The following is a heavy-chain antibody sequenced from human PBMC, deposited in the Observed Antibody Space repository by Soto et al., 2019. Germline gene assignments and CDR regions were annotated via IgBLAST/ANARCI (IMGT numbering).Heavy chain of an antibody. D-gene: IGHD2-21*02. V-gene: IGHV4-31*03. CDR3: ASATDGYYFDY. CDR1: GGSISSGGYY. J-gene: IGHJ4*02. CDR2: IYSGGST. Sequence: SETLSLTCTVSGGSISSGGYYWSWFRQRPGKGLEWIGYIYSGGSTYYNPSLKSRLTVSVDTSMNQFSLKLSSVTAADTAIYYCASATDGYYFDYCGQGTLVTVSS.